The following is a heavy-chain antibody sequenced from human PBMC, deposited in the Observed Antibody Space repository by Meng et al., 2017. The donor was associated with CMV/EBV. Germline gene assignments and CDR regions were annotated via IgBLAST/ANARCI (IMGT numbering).Heavy chain of an antibody. CDR3: ARDRRYCSSTSCYQPPYYYYYGMDA. V-gene: IGHV1-46*01. D-gene: IGHD2-2*01. J-gene: IGHJ6*02. Sequence: ASVKVSCKASGYTFTSYYMHWVRQAPGQGLEWMGIINPSGGSTSYAQKFQGRVTMTRDTSTSTVYMELSSLRSEDTAVYYCARDRRYCSSTSCYQPPYYYYYGMDAWGQGTTVTVSS. CDR1: GYTFTSYY. CDR2: INPSGGST.